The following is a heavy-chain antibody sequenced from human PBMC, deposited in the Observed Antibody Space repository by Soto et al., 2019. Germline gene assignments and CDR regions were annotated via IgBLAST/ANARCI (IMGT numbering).Heavy chain of an antibody. D-gene: IGHD6-13*01. Sequence: PGGSLRLSCAASGLTFSSYAMSWVRQAPGKGLEWVSAISGSGGSTNYADSVKGRFTISRDNSRNTLYLQMNSLRAEDTAAYYCAKPPSGTAAGVGYFDYWGQGTLVTVSS. CDR3: AKPPSGTAAGVGYFDY. J-gene: IGHJ4*02. V-gene: IGHV3-23*01. CDR1: GLTFSSYA. CDR2: ISGSGGST.